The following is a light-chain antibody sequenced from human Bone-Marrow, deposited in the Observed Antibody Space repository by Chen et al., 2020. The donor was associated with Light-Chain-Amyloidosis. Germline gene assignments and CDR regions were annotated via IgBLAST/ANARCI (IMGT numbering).Light chain of an antibody. Sequence: NFMLTQPHSVSESPGKTVFISCSRSSGSIATNYVQWYQQRPGSSPTTVIYEDDQRPSGVPDRFSGSIDRSSNSASLTISGLKTEDAADYYCQSYQGSSQGVFGGGTKLTVL. J-gene: IGLJ3*02. CDR1: SGSIATNY. V-gene: IGLV6-57*01. CDR2: EDD. CDR3: QSYQGSSQGV.